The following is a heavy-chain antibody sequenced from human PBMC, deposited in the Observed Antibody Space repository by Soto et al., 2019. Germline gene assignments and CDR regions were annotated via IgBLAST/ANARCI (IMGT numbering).Heavy chain of an antibody. CDR2: INRDGSRP. J-gene: IGHJ4*02. D-gene: IGHD2-8*01. CDR3: ARGVNGYYYVDY. Sequence: EVQLVESGGNVLQPGGSLSLSGAASGFISSSYWIHWVRQAPGKGLVWVSRINRDGSRPDYADSVKGRFAVSRDNAKNTVLLQMNSLRADDTAVYYCARGVNGYYYVDYWGQGTLVTVSS. V-gene: IGHV3-74*01. CDR1: GFISSSYW.